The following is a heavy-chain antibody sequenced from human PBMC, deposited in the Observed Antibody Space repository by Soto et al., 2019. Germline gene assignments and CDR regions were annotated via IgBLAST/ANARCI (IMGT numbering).Heavy chain of an antibody. V-gene: IGHV3-23*01. CDR2: ISGSGVST. J-gene: IGHJ5*02. D-gene: IGHD2-2*01. CDR1: GFTFSSYS. CDR3: ANYIVVNP. Sequence: GGSLRLSCTASGFTFSSYSISWVRQAQWPGLEWVSAISGSGVSTYYADSVKGRFTISRDNSKNTLYLQMHSLRAEDTAVDYCANYIVVNPWGQGTLVTFSS.